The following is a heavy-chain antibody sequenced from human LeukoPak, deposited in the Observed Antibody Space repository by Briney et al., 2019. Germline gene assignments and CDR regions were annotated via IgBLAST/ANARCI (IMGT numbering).Heavy chain of an antibody. CDR2: INTTGGST. CDR1: GYTFTSYY. CDR3: ARERPPRYDYDSNGQYYYYYMEV. Sequence: ASVKVSCKASGYTFTSYYMHWVPQAPGQGLEWMGIINTTGGSTSYAQKLQGRVTMTRDTSTSTVYMELSSLRSEDTAVYYCARERPPRYDYDSNGQYYYYYMEVWGKGTTVTVSS. D-gene: IGHD3-22*01. J-gene: IGHJ6*03. V-gene: IGHV1-46*01.